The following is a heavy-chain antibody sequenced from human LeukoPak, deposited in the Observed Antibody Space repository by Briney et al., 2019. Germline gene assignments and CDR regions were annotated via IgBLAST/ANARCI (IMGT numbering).Heavy chain of an antibody. Sequence: GGSLRLSCAASGFTFSSYAMSWVRQAPGKGLEWVSAISGSGGSTYYADSVKGRFTISRDNSKNTLYLQMNSLRAEDTAVYYCAKDAPSSRWWLTAENDAFDIWGQGTMVTVSS. V-gene: IGHV3-23*01. J-gene: IGHJ3*02. CDR1: GFTFSSYA. D-gene: IGHD6-13*01. CDR2: ISGSGGST. CDR3: AKDAPSSRWWLTAENDAFDI.